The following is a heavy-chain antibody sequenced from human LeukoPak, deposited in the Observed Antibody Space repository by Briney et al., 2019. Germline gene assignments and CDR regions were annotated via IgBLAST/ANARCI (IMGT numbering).Heavy chain of an antibody. CDR1: GFTFRSYG. CDR2: IWYDGSNK. V-gene: IGHV3-33*01. Sequence: GGSLRLSCAASGFTFRSYGFHWVRQAPGKELEWVAIIWYDGSNKYYADSVKGRFTISRDNSKNSVYLEMNSLRVEDTALYYCARVFPNYGMDVWGQGTTVTVSS. J-gene: IGHJ6*02. CDR3: ARVFPNYGMDV. D-gene: IGHD3-10*02.